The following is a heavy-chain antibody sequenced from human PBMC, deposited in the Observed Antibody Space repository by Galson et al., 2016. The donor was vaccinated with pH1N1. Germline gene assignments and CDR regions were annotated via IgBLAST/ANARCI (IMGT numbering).Heavy chain of an antibody. CDR1: GGTFGSYG. V-gene: IGHV1-69*13. CDR2: IIPILNIT. J-gene: IGHJ2*01. D-gene: IGHD3-22*01. CDR3: AREDYYDTDLSDWYFDL. Sequence: SVKVSCKASGGTFGSYGINWVRQAPGQGLEWMGGIIPILNITKYAQNFQDRVTITADESTTTAYMELSSLRSEETAVYYCAREDYYDTDLSDWYFDLWGRGTLLTVSS.